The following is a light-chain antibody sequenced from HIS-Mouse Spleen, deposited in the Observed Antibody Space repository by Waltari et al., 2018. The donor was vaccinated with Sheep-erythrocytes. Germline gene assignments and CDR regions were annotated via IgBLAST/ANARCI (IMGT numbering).Light chain of an antibody. Sequence: QSALTQPPSASGSPGQSVTISCTGTSSDVGGSNYVSWYQPHPGNAPKLMIYQVRKRPSGVPDRFPGSKSGNTASRTVAGLQAEEEADYCCSAYAGSNNWVFGGGTKLTVL. J-gene: IGLJ3*02. CDR3: SAYAGSNNWV. CDR2: QVR. V-gene: IGLV2-8*01. CDR1: SSDVGGSNY.